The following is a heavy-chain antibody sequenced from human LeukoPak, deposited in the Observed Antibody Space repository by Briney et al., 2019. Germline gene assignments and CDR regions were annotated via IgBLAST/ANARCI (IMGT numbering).Heavy chain of an antibody. CDR1: GFTFDDYG. V-gene: IGHV3-20*04. Sequence: GGSMRLSCAASGFTFDDYGMSWVRQAPGKGLEWVSGINWNGGSTGYADSVKGRFTISRDNAKNTLYLQKNRLRTEETTVYYCAKGLDLVVPAAAYYFDYWGQGTLVTVSS. CDR3: AKGLDLVVPAAAYYFDY. CDR2: INWNGGST. D-gene: IGHD2-2*01. J-gene: IGHJ4*02.